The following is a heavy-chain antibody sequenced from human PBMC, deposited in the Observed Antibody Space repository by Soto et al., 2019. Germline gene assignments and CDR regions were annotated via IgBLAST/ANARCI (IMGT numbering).Heavy chain of an antibody. D-gene: IGHD3-10*01. CDR2: INHSGST. V-gene: IGHV4-34*01. Sequence: SETLSLTCAVYGGSFSGYYWSWIRQPPGKGLEWIGEINHSGSTNYNPSLKSRVTISVDTSKNQFSLKLSSATAADTAVYYCARGGRRATMVRGVRLGYYGMDVWGQGTTVTVSS. CDR3: ARGGRRATMVRGVRLGYYGMDV. CDR1: GGSFSGYY. J-gene: IGHJ6*02.